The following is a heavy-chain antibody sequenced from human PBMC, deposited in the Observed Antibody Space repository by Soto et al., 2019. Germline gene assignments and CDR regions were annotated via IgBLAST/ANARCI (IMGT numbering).Heavy chain of an antibody. V-gene: IGHV3-23*01. CDR1: GFTFSSYA. CDR3: AKSGGDFWSGYADRFYYFAMDV. D-gene: IGHD3-3*01. CDR2: ISGSGGST. Sequence: EVQVLESGGGLVQPGGSLRLSCAASGFTFSSYAMSWVRQAPGKGLEWVSVISGSGGSTHYADSVRGRFTISRDNSKNTLYLQVNSLRAEDTAVYYCAKSGGDFWSGYADRFYYFAMDVWGQGTTVTVSS. J-gene: IGHJ6*02.